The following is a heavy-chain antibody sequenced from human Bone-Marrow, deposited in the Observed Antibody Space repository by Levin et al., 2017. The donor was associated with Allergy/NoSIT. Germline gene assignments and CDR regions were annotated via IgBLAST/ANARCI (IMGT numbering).Heavy chain of an antibody. CDR2: SRSKAHSYAT. CDR3: SSQGLGSPSFDY. CDR1: GLTFSDSA. J-gene: IGHJ4*02. D-gene: IGHD3-10*01. V-gene: IGHV3-73*01. Sequence: GGSLRLSCVVSGLTFSDSAIHRVRQASGKGLEWVGLSRSKAHSYATAYGAPVKGRFTISRDDSGATAFLQLNSPKTEDTAVYYCSSQGLGSPSFDYWGQGTLVTVSA.